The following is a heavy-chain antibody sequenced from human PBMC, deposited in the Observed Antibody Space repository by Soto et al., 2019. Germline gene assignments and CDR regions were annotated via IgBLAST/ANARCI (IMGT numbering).Heavy chain of an antibody. CDR2: IYYSGST. Sequence: QVPLQESGPGLVKPSETLSLTCIVSGGSMSSYYWSWIRQPPGKGLEWIGYIYYSGSTNYNPSLKSRVTISVDTSKNQFSLKLSSVTAADTAVYYCARRSIAVAGVPYYFDYWGQGTLVTVSS. J-gene: IGHJ4*02. CDR1: GGSMSSYY. V-gene: IGHV4-59*08. D-gene: IGHD6-19*01. CDR3: ARRSIAVAGVPYYFDY.